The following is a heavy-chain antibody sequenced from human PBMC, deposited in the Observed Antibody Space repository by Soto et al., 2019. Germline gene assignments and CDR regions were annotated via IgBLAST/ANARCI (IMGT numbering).Heavy chain of an antibody. CDR1: GFTFSSYG. Sequence: QVQLVESGGGVVQPGRSLRLSCAASGFTFSSYGMHWVRQAPGKGLEWVAVIWYDGSNKYYADSVKGRFTISRDNSKNTLYLQMNSLRAEDTAVYYCARWGIAAGDYWGQVTLFTVSS. D-gene: IGHD6-13*01. CDR3: ARWGIAAGDY. J-gene: IGHJ4*02. CDR2: IWYDGSNK. V-gene: IGHV3-33*01.